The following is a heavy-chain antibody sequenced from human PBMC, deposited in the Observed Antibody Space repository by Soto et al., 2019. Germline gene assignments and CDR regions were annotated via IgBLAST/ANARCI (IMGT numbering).Heavy chain of an antibody. D-gene: IGHD6-6*01. CDR2: ISQSGST. J-gene: IGHJ4*02. CDR3: ARAPKVSGSSQTRPDF. Sequence: PSETLSLTCSIYSGSFSGFYWSWIRKPPGKRLEWIGEISQSGSTNYNPSLKSRVSISVDTSKNQFSLNLTSVTAADTAVYYCARAPKVSGSSQTRPDFWGQGDLVP. V-gene: IGHV4-34*01. CDR1: SGSFSGFY.